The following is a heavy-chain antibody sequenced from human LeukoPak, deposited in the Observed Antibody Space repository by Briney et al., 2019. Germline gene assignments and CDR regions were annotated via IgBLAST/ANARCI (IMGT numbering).Heavy chain of an antibody. CDR1: GFTFSSYA. D-gene: IGHD7-27*01. CDR3: AKANWGSDYFDY. Sequence: GGSLRLSCAASGFTFSSYAMRWVRQAPGKGREWVSSISGSGGSTYYADSVKGRFTLSRDNSKNTLYLQMSSLRAEDTVVYCCAKANWGSDYFDYWGQGTLVTVSS. CDR2: ISGSGGST. V-gene: IGHV3-23*01. J-gene: IGHJ4*02.